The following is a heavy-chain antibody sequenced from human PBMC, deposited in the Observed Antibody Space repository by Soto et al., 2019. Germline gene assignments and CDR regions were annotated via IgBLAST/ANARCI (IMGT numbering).Heavy chain of an antibody. Sequence: EVQLLESGGGLVQPGGSLRLSCAVSGFRYSTYGVTWVRQAPGKGLEWVSGVSGGRGTTHYKDSVRGRFTVTGDNSKNTVSLEMNSLRLEDTAVYYCTRWTGDAEDWGQGTLVTVSS. CDR2: VSGGRGTT. J-gene: IGHJ4*02. D-gene: IGHD2-2*01. CDR3: TRWTGDAED. V-gene: IGHV3-23*01. CDR1: GFRYSTYG.